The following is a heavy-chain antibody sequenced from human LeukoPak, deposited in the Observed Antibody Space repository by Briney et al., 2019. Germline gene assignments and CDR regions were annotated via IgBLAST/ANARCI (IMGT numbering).Heavy chain of an antibody. CDR3: ARVMMTVVTAHAFEI. D-gene: IGHD2-21*02. V-gene: IGHV1-18*01. CDR2: ISPYTGNT. Sequence: GASVKVSCRASGFMFTRYTISWLRQAPGQGLEWVGWISPYTGNTNYAQKVQGRVTMTTDASTTSAYMELRSLRSDDTAMYYCARVMMTVVTAHAFEIWGLGTMVTVSS. CDR1: GFMFTRYT. J-gene: IGHJ3*02.